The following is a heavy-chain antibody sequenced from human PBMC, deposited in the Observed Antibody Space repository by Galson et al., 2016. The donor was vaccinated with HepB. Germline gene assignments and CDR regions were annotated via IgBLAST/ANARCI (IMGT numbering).Heavy chain of an antibody. CDR1: GYTFTTHA. V-gene: IGHV1-3*01. CDR3: ARGGSSFCRTTVCSPSPYNIYPYGMDV. D-gene: IGHD2-2*01. CDR2: INGGNGNA. Sequence: SVKVSCKASGYTFTTHALHWVRLAPGQRLEWMGWINGGNGNAKYSQRFQGRVTITRDTSANTAYMELSSLRSEDTGSYYCARGGSSFCRTTVCSPSPYNIYPYGMDVWGQGTTVTVSS. J-gene: IGHJ6*02.